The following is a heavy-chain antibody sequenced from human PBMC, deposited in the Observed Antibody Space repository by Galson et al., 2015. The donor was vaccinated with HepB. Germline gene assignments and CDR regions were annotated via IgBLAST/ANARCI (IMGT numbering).Heavy chain of an antibody. Sequence: SVKVSCKASGGTFSSYTISWVRQAPGQGLEWMGRIIPILGIANYAQKFQGRVTITADKSTSTAYMELSSLRSEDTAVYYCAREPWDYYGSGSPSDYYGMDVWGQGTTVTVSS. D-gene: IGHD3-10*01. CDR3: AREPWDYYGSGSPSDYYGMDV. J-gene: IGHJ6*02. CDR1: GGTFSSYT. CDR2: IIPILGIA. V-gene: IGHV1-69*04.